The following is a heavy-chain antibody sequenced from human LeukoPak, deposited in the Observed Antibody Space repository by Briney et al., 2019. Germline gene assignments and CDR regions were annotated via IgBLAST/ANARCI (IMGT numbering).Heavy chain of an antibody. D-gene: IGHD6-19*01. CDR1: GYSFTNYW. V-gene: IGHV5-51*01. Sequence: GESLNTPFKGLGYSFTNYWLVWVRQMPGKGLEWMGNIYPGDSETRYSPSFQGQVTVSADKSTSTAYLQCNSLKASDTAIYYCARRIVAGQSLFFQQWGQGTLVTVSS. CDR2: IYPGDSET. J-gene: IGHJ1*01. CDR3: ARRIVAGQSLFFQQ.